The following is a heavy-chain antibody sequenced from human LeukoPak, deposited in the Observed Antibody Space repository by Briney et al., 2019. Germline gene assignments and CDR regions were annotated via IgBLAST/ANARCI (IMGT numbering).Heavy chain of an antibody. J-gene: IGHJ4*02. CDR3: AAPIHCSSTSCQPDY. D-gene: IGHD2-2*01. V-gene: IGHV3-21*01. CDR2: ISSSSSYI. CDR1: GFTFSSYS. Sequence: GGSLRLSCAASGFTFSSYSMNWVRQAPGKGLEWVSSISSSSSYIYYADSVKGRFTISRDNAENSLYLQMNSLRAEDTAVYYCAAPIHCSSTSCQPDYWGQGTLVTVSS.